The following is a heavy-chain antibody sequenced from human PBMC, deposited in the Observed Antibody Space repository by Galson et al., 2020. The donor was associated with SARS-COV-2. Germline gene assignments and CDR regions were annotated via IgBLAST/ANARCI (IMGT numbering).Heavy chain of an antibody. Sequence: KGRFTISRDNSKNTLYLQMNSLRAEDTAVYYCARANDGNYYYGMDVWGQGTTVTVSS. D-gene: IGHD3-22*01. CDR3: ARANDGNYYYGMDV. V-gene: IGHV3-30*01. J-gene: IGHJ6*02.